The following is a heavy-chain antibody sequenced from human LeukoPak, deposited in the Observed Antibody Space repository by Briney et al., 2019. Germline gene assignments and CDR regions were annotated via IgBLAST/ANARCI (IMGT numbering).Heavy chain of an antibody. CDR3: ARAVRYIVVVPAAYGLDV. D-gene: IGHD2-2*01. Sequence: PSQTLSLTCTVSGASISRGGSYWTWIRQHPGKGLEWIGYISYSGSPYYNPSLQSRVTISVDTSKKQFSLRLNSVTAADSAVYYCARAVRYIVVVPAAYGLDVWGQGTTVSISS. CDR2: ISYSGSP. J-gene: IGHJ6*02. CDR1: GASISRGGSY. V-gene: IGHV4-31*03.